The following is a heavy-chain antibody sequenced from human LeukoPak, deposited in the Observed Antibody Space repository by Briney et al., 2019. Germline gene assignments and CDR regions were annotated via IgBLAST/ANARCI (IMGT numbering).Heavy chain of an antibody. D-gene: IGHD6-13*01. Sequence: ASVKVSCKASGYIFTTYGISWVRQAPGQGLEWMGWISPYNGNTNYVQKLQGRVTMTTDTSTSTAYMELRSLRSDDTAVYYCARDYGSRLLFDFWGQGTLVTVSS. CDR1: GYIFTTYG. CDR2: ISPYNGNT. V-gene: IGHV1-18*01. J-gene: IGHJ4*02. CDR3: ARDYGSRLLFDF.